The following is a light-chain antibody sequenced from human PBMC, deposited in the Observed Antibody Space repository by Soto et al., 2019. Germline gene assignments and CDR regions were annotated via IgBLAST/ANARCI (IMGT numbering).Light chain of an antibody. V-gene: IGLV4-69*01. Sequence: QLVLTQSPSASASLGASVKLTCTLSSGHSSYAIAWHQQQPEKGTRYLMKLDSDGSHTKGDAIPDRFSGSSSGAERYLTISRLQSEDDADYYCQTWGTGIHVVFGGGTKLTVL. J-gene: IGLJ2*01. CDR3: QTWGTGIHVV. CDR1: SGHSSYA. CDR2: LDSDGSH.